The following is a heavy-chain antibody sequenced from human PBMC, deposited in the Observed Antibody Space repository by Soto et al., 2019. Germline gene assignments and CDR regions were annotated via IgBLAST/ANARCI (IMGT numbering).Heavy chain of an antibody. Sequence: QLQLQESGPGLVKPSETLSLTCTVSGGSISSSSYYWGWIRQPPGKGLEWIGSIYYSGSTYYNPSLKSRVTISVDTSKNQFSLKLSSVTAADTAVYYCARQDYDFWSGYLVYWGQGTLVTVSS. CDR2: IYYSGST. J-gene: IGHJ4*02. V-gene: IGHV4-39*01. D-gene: IGHD3-3*01. CDR3: ARQDYDFWSGYLVY. CDR1: GGSISSSSYY.